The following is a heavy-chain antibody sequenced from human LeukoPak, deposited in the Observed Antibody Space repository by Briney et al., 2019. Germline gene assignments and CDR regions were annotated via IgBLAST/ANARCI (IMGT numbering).Heavy chain of an antibody. CDR1: GGSISSYD. Sequence: SETLSLTCTVSGGSISSYDWSWIRQPAGKGLEWIGRIYTSGSTNFNPSLKSRVTMSVDTSKNQFSLKLSSVTAADTAVYYCARARAGVAAAGLTDYWGQGTLVTVSS. CDR2: IYTSGST. J-gene: IGHJ4*02. D-gene: IGHD6-13*01. CDR3: ARARAGVAAAGLTDY. V-gene: IGHV4-4*07.